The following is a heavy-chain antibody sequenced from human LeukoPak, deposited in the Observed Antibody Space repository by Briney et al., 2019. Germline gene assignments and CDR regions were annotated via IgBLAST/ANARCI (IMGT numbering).Heavy chain of an antibody. CDR2: IYTSGST. CDR1: GGSISSYY. V-gene: IGHV4-4*09. CDR3: ARHNYDSSGYYYLYYFDY. Sequence: SETLFLTCTVSGGSISSYYWSWIRQPPGKGLEWIGYIYTSGSTNYNPSLKSRVTISVDTSKNQFSLKLSSVTAADTAMYYCARHNYDSSGYYYLYYFDYWGQGTLVTVSS. J-gene: IGHJ4*02. D-gene: IGHD3-22*01.